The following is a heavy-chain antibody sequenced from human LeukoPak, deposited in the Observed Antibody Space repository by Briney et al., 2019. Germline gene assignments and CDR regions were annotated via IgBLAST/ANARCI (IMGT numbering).Heavy chain of an antibody. CDR1: GGSISSGGYH. J-gene: IGHJ3*02. D-gene: IGHD3-22*01. CDR3: ARKEALYYYDSSGFNYVGAFDI. Sequence: SETLSLTCTVSGGSISSGGYHWSWIRQHPGKGLEWIGYIYYSGSTYYNPSLKSRVTISVDTSKNQFSLKLSSVTAADTAVYYCARKEALYYYDSSGFNYVGAFDIWGQGTMVTVSS. CDR2: IYYSGST. V-gene: IGHV4-31*03.